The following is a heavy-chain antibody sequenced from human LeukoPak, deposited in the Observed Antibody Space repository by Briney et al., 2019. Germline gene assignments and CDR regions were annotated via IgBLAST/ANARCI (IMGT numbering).Heavy chain of an antibody. V-gene: IGHV1-69*01. CDR3: ARPRAGAGYSSSWYPFDI. D-gene: IGHD6-13*01. Sequence: ASVKVSCKASGGTFSSYAISWVRQAPGQGLEWMGGIIPIFGTANYAQKFQGRVTITADESTSTAYMELSSLRSEDTAVYYCARPRAGAGYSSSWYPFDIWGQGTMVTVSS. CDR2: IIPIFGTA. CDR1: GGTFSSYA. J-gene: IGHJ3*02.